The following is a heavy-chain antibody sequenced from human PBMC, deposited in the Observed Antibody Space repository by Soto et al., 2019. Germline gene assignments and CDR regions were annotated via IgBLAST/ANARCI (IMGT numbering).Heavy chain of an antibody. CDR1: GYNFTAFW. Sequence: GESLKISCKASGYNFTAFWIHWVRQMPGKGLEWLGKIDPSDSYTNYSPSFEGHVTISTDNSITTAYLQWSSLRASDTALYFCARVHRIWFGSWARGTMVAVAS. J-gene: IGHJ5*01. CDR2: IDPSDSYT. V-gene: IGHV5-10-1*01. CDR3: ARVHRIWFGS.